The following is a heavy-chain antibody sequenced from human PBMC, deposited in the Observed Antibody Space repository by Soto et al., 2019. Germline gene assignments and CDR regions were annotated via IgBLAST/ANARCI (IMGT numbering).Heavy chain of an antibody. CDR3: ACLVATISDYDY. CDR2: IIPIFGTA. J-gene: IGHJ4*02. CDR1: GGTFSSYA. V-gene: IGHV1-69*13. Sequence: SVKVSCKASGGTFSSYAISWVRQAPGQGLEWMGGIIPIFGTANYAQKFQGRVTITADESTSTAYMELSSLRSEDTAVYYCACLVATISDYDYWGQGTLVTVSS. D-gene: IGHD5-12*01.